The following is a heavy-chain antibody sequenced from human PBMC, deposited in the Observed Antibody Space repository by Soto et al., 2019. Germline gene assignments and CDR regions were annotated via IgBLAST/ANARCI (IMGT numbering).Heavy chain of an antibody. D-gene: IGHD3-10*01. CDR3: ARRGSGSYSDY. Sequence: PSETLSLTCTVSGGSISSSSYYWGWFRQPPGKGLEWIGSTYYSGSTYYNPSLKSRVTISVDTSKNQFSLKLSSVTAADTAVYYCARRGSGSYSDYWGQGTLVNVSS. V-gene: IGHV4-39*01. CDR2: TYYSGST. J-gene: IGHJ4*02. CDR1: GGSISSSSYY.